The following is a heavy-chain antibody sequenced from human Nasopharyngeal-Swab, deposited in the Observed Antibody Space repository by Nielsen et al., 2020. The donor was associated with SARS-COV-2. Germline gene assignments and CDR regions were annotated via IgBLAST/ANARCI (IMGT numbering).Heavy chain of an antibody. V-gene: IGHV1-46*02. D-gene: IGHD6-13*01. CDR2: INPSDGST. J-gene: IGHJ3*02. CDR3: ARWVEAAAFFDK. CDR1: GSTFNFYY. Sequence: ASVKVSCKQSGSTFNFYYMHWVWQAPGQGLEWLGMINPSDGSTSYAHKLQGRVNMTSDTSTGTGYMELSSLESGDTAVYYCARWVEAAAFFDKWGQGTLVTVSS.